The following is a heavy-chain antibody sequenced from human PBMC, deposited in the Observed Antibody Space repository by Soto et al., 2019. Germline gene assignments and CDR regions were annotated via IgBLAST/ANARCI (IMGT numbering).Heavy chain of an antibody. Sequence: RASVKVSCKASGYTFTSYDINWVRQATGQGLEWMGWMNPNSGNTGYAQKFQGRVTMTRNTSISTAYMELSSLRSEDTAVYYCARYPTTGTTGYYYGMDVWGQGTTVTVS. CDR2: MNPNSGNT. D-gene: IGHD1-1*01. J-gene: IGHJ6*02. V-gene: IGHV1-8*01. CDR3: ARYPTTGTTGYYYGMDV. CDR1: GYTFTSYD.